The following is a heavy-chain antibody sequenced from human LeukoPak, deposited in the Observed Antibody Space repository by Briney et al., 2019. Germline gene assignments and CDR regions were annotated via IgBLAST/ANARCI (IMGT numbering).Heavy chain of an antibody. J-gene: IGHJ4*02. V-gene: IGHV3-48*02. CDR2: IRSSSSTI. CDR1: GFTFSSYS. CDR3: ARDQTVTTGVAFDY. Sequence: GGSLRLSCAASGFTFSSYSMNWVRQAPGKGLEWVSYIRSSSSTIFYADSVKGRFTISRDNAKNSLYLQMNSLRDEDTAVYYCARDQTVTTGVAFDYWGQGTLVTASS. D-gene: IGHD4-17*01.